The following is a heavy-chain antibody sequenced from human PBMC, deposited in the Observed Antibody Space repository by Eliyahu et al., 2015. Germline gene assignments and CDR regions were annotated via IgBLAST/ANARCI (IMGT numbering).Heavy chain of an antibody. CDR2: MHGDGSTGST. J-gene: IGHJ3*02. D-gene: IGHD5-18*01. Sequence: QLVESGGSLVQPGGSLXLSCVASGIPVFSNXXSWARQAXGKGLEWVSIMHGDGSTGSTYYADSVKGRFIISRDNSKNTLDLQVNSLRVEDTAMYYCVRREIGGYTNGIGAFNIWGQGTMVTVSS. CDR3: VRREIGGYTNGIGAFNI. CDR1: GIPVFSNX. V-gene: IGHV3-66*04.